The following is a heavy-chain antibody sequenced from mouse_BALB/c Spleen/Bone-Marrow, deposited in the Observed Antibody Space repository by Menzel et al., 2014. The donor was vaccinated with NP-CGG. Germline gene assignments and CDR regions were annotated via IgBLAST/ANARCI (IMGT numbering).Heavy chain of an antibody. CDR1: GFDFSRYW. CDR3: ARLSYYGLTDY. Sequence: EVQGVESGGGLVQPGGSLKLSCTASGFDFSRYWMSWVRQAPGKGLQWIGAINPESSTINYTPSLKDKFIISRDNAKNTLYLQMSKVRSEDTALYYWARLSYYGLTDYWGQGTTLTVSS. J-gene: IGHJ2*01. D-gene: IGHD1-2*01. CDR2: INPESSTI. V-gene: IGHV4-1*02.